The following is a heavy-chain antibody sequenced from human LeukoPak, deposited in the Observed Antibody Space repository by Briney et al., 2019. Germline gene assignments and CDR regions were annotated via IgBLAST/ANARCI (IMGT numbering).Heavy chain of an antibody. CDR3: ARGDYYDSRGFRW. CDR1: GYTFTDYY. CDR2: INPDSGGT. Sequence: ASVKVSCKASGYTFTDYYMHWVRQAPGQGLEWMGWINPDSGGTNYAQTFQGRVTMTRNTSISTAWMELSRLRSDDTAVYYCARGDYYDSRGFRWWGQGTLVTVSS. J-gene: IGHJ4*02. V-gene: IGHV1-2*02. D-gene: IGHD3-22*01.